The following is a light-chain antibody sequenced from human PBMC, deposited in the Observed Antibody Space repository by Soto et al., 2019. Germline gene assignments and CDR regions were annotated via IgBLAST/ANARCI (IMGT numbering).Light chain of an antibody. J-gene: IGLJ2*01. CDR1: DIGSKS. Sequence: SSELTQSPSVSVAPGKTARITCGESDIGSKSAHWYQQKPGQAPVLVIYYDRHRPSGIPERFSGSNSGNTATLTISRVEAGDEADYYCQVWDSGSDHVVFGGGTKVTVL. CDR2: YDR. CDR3: QVWDSGSDHVV. V-gene: IGLV3-21*04.